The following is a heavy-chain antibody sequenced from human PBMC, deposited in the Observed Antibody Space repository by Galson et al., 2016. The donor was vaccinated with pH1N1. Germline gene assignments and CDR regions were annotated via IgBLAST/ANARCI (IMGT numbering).Heavy chain of an antibody. CDR1: GFAFSSYD. Sequence: SLRLSCAASGFAFSSYDMHWVRQAPGKGLEWVAAIWYDGSNDYYGDSVKGRLTISRDNSKSTLYLQMNSLRPEDTAVYFCATRHSEDRGDNWGQGTLVTVSS. V-gene: IGHV3-33*01. D-gene: IGHD3-10*01. CDR3: ATRHSEDRGDN. CDR2: IWYDGSND. J-gene: IGHJ4*02.